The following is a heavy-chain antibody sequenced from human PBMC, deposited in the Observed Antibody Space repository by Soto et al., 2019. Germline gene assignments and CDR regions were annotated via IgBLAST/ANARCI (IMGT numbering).Heavy chain of an antibody. J-gene: IGHJ6*02. CDR1: GFIFSEYE. Sequence: GGSLRLSCEVSGFIFSEYEFNWVRQAPGKGLEWVSYIGKNGRDIYDADSVKGRFTISRDDDKSTLYLEMNSLRAEDTATYYCVRGTPTPGLDIWGRGTTVTVS. CDR3: VRGTPTPGLDI. D-gene: IGHD1-1*01. V-gene: IGHV3-48*03. CDR2: IGKNGRDI.